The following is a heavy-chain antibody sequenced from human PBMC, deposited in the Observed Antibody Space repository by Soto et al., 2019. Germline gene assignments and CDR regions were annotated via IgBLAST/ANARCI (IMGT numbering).Heavy chain of an antibody. CDR3: VRGDGDYYDGTTTYFDY. CDR2: LKSDGSGT. Sequence: PGGSLRLSCAASGFTFSSYWMHWVRQAPGKGLVWVSRLKSDGSGTTYADSVKGRLTISRDNAKNTLYLQMNSLRAEDTAVYYCVRGDGDYYDGTTTYFDYWGQGTLVTVSS. J-gene: IGHJ4*02. D-gene: IGHD3-22*01. V-gene: IGHV3-74*01. CDR1: GFTFSSYW.